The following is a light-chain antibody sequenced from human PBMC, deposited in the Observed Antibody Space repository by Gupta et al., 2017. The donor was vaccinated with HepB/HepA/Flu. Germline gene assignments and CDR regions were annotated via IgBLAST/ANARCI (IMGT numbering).Light chain of an antibody. Sequence: QLVLTQSPSASASLGASVKLTCTLRSGHSSYAIAWHQQQPEKGPRYLMKLNSDGSHSKGDGIPDRFSGSSSGAERYLTISSLQSEDEADYYSQTWGTGGVFGGGTKLTVL. CDR1: SGHSSYA. CDR2: LNSDGSH. V-gene: IGLV4-69*01. J-gene: IGLJ3*02. CDR3: QTWGTGGV.